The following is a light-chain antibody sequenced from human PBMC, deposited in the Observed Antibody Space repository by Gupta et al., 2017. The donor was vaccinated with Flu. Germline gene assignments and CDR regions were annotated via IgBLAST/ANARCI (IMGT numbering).Light chain of an antibody. CDR1: QGVSRY. V-gene: IGKV1-9*01. Sequence: PSSLSASVGDRVTISCRASQGVSRYLAWYQQKQGKAPKLLIYAASTLQSGVPSRFSGSGIGKEFTLTIRSLQPEDFATYFCQQVNSYPYTFGQGTKLEIK. CDR3: QQVNSYPYT. CDR2: AAS. J-gene: IGKJ2*01.